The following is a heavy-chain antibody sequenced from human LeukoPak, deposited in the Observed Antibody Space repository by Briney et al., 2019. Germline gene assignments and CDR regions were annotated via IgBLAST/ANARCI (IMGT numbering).Heavy chain of an antibody. CDR2: INPNSGGT. J-gene: IGHJ6*03. D-gene: IGHD5-18*01. CDR1: GYTFTGYY. CDR3: ATTTMVPPYYYYYYMDV. Sequence: ASVKVSCKASGYTFTGYYMHWVRQAPGQGLEWMGWINPNSGGTNSAQKFQGRVTMTRDTSISTAYMELSRLRSDDTAVYYCATTTMVPPYYYYYYMDVWGKGTTVTVSS. V-gene: IGHV1-2*02.